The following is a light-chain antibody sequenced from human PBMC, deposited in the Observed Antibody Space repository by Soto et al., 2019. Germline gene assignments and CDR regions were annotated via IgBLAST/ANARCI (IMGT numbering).Light chain of an antibody. Sequence: EIVMTQSPATLSVSPGERATLSCRASQSVNIYLAWYQQKPGQAPRLLIFGASYRANDIPARFSGSGSGTECNLTISSLQAEDFAVYFCQQYDDWLRLTFGGGTKVEIK. CDR1: QSVNIY. J-gene: IGKJ4*01. CDR3: QQYDDWLRLT. V-gene: IGKV3D-15*01. CDR2: GAS.